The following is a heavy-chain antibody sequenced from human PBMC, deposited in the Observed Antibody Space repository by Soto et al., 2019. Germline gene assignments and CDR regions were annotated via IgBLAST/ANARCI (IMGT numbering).Heavy chain of an antibody. D-gene: IGHD3-10*01. Sequence: GGSLRLSCTGSGFNFGGYTISWVRQAPGKGLEWVSSISSSNTYIFYADIVQGRFIISRDNTKNSVYLQINRLRTEDTALYYCASAMTMGWSPQGYWGQGTPVTAPQ. J-gene: IGHJ4*02. CDR1: GFNFGGYT. CDR3: ASAMTMGWSPQGY. CDR2: ISSSNTYI. V-gene: IGHV3-21*04.